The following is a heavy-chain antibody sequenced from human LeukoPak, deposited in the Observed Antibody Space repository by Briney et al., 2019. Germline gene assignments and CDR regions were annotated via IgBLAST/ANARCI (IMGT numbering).Heavy chain of an antibody. D-gene: IGHD6-19*01. CDR3: ARGYSSGWYDMSGY. V-gene: IGHV3-20*04. CDR2: INWNGGST. J-gene: IGHJ4*02. CDR1: GFTFSSYW. Sequence: PGGSLRLSCAASGFTFSSYWMSWVRQAPGKGLEWVSGINWNGGSTGYADSVKGRFTISRDNAKNSLYLQMNSLRAEDTALYYCARGYSSGWYDMSGYWGQGTLVTVSS.